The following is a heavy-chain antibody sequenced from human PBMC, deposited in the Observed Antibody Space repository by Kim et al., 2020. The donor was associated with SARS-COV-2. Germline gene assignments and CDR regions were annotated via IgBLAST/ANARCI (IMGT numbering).Heavy chain of an antibody. V-gene: IGHV3-21*01. D-gene: IGHD3-22*01. Sequence: GGSLRLSCAASGFTFSSYSMNWVRQAPGKGLEWVSSISSSSSYIYYADSVKCRFTISRDNAKNSLYLQMNSLRAEDTAVYYCARDYYDSSGRFDYWGQGTLVTVSS. CDR1: GFTFSSYS. CDR3: ARDYYDSSGRFDY. J-gene: IGHJ4*02. CDR2: ISSSSSYI.